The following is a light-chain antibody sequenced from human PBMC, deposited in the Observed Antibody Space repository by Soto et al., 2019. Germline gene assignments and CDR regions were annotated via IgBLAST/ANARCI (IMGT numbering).Light chain of an antibody. CDR2: AAS. CDR1: QSISSY. V-gene: IGKV1-39*01. J-gene: IGKJ5*01. Sequence: DIQMTQSPSSLSASVGDSVTITCRASQSISSYLNWYQQKPGKAPKXLIYAASSLQSGVPSRFSGSGSGTDFTITISSLQPEDFETYYCQQLNSYPITFGQGTRLEIK. CDR3: QQLNSYPIT.